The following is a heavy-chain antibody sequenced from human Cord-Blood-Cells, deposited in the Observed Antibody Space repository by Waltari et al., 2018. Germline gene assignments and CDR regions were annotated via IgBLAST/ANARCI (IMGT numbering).Heavy chain of an antibody. CDR2: IIPIFGTA. J-gene: IGHJ6*02. V-gene: IGHV1-69*01. CDR1: GGTFSSYA. D-gene: IGHD1-7*01. Sequence: PGSSVKVSCKASGGTFSSYAISWVRQAPGQGLEWMGGIIPIFGTANYAQKFQGRVTITADESTSTAYMELSSLRSEDTAVYYCARAGVTGTTGFGNYYYYYGMDVWGQGTTVTVSS. CDR3: ARAGVTGTTGFGNYYYYYGMDV.